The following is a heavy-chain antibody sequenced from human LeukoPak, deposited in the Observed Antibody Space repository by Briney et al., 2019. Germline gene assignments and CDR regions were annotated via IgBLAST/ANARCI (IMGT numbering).Heavy chain of an antibody. CDR2: IISILGIA. CDR3: ASGDIVVVPAAIHRHYYYYGMDV. D-gene: IGHD2-2*02. CDR1: GGTFSSYA. Sequence: ASVKVSCKASGGTFSSYAISWVRQAPGQGLEWMGRIISILGIANYAQKFQGRVTITADKSTSTAYMELSSLRSEDTAVYYCASGDIVVVPAAIHRHYYYYGMDVWGQGTTVTVSS. V-gene: IGHV1-69*04. J-gene: IGHJ6*02.